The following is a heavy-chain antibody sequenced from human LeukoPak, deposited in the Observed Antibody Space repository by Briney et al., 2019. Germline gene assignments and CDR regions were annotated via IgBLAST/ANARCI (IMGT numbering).Heavy chain of an antibody. CDR2: INSDGSSI. Sequence: QPGGSLRLSCAASGFTFSSCSMHWVRQATGKGLVWVSRINSDGSSISYADSVKGRFTISRDNAKNTLYLQMNSLRAEDTAVYYCVRGTPGSSWSLNWGQGTLVTVSS. J-gene: IGHJ4*02. V-gene: IGHV3-74*01. CDR1: GFTFSSCS. CDR3: VRGTPGSSWSLN. D-gene: IGHD6-13*01.